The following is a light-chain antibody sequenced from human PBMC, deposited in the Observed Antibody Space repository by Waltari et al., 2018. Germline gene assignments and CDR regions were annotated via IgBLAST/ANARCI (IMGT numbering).Light chain of an antibody. CDR1: SSAVGGYNY. CDR3: SSYTSSSTLV. V-gene: IGLV2-14*01. Sequence: QSALTQPASVSGSPGQSITISCTGTSSAVGGYNYVSWYQQHPGHAPKLMIYEVSHRPSGVSNRFSGSKSGNTASLTISGLQAEDEADYYCSSYTSSSTLVFGGGTKLTVL. J-gene: IGLJ2*01. CDR2: EVS.